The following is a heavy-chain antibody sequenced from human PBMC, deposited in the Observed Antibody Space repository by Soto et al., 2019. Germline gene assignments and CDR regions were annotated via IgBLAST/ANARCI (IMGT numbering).Heavy chain of an antibody. CDR1: GFTFSSYA. D-gene: IGHD2-21*01. J-gene: IGHJ6*02. V-gene: IGHV3-64*01. Sequence: EVQLVESGGGLVQPGGSLRLSCAASGFTFSSYAMHWVRQAPGKGLEYVSAITSNGGHTDYASSVKGRFTISRDNSKNTLYLQMGSLRGEDMAVYYCARRIPFGYGMDVWGQGTTVTVSS. CDR2: ITSNGGHT. CDR3: ARRIPFGYGMDV.